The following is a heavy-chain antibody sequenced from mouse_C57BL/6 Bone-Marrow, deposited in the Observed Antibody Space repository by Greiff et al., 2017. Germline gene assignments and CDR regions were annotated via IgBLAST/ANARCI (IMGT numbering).Heavy chain of an antibody. CDR2: IDPSDSYT. V-gene: IGHV1-69*01. D-gene: IGHD2-4*01. J-gene: IGHJ1*03. CDR3: ARRGYDYGDV. Sequence: QVQLQQPGAELVMPGASVKLSCKASGYTFTSYWMHWVKQRPGQGLEWIGEIDPSDSYTNYNQKFKGKSTLTVDKSSSTAYMQLSSLTSEDSAVYYCARRGYDYGDVWGTGTTVTVAS. CDR1: GYTFTSYW.